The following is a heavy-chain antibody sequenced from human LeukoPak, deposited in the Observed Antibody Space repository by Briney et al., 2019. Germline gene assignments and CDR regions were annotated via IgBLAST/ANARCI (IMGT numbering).Heavy chain of an antibody. CDR3: ASLHYYDSSGRDY. CDR1: GFTFSSYS. J-gene: IGHJ4*02. V-gene: IGHV3-21*01. CDR2: ISSSGIYT. D-gene: IGHD3-22*01. Sequence: KPGGSLRLSCAASGFTFSSYSMTWVRQAPGKGLKWVSTISSSGIYTYYADSVKGRFTISRDDAKNSLYLQMNSQRAEDTAVYYCASLHYYDSSGRDYWGQGTLVTVSS.